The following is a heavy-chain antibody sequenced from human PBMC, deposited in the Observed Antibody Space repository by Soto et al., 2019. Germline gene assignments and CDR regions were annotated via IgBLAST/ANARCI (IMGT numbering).Heavy chain of an antibody. CDR3: ARYLGFDY. CDR2: ISYDGSHK. V-gene: IGHV3-30-3*01. Sequence: LXLCCAASEVTLSSYAMHWVRQSPGKGLELWAVISYDGSHKYYADSVKGRLTISRDNSKNTLYLQMNSLRAEDTAVYYCARYLGFDYWGRGTLVTVSS. J-gene: IGHJ4*02. CDR1: EVTLSSYA.